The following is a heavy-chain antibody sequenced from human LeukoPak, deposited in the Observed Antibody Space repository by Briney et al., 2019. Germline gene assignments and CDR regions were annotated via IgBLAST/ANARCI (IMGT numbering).Heavy chain of an antibody. CDR1: GFTFSSYS. J-gene: IGHJ4*02. V-gene: IGHV3-21*01. Sequence: PGGSLRLSCAASGFTFSSYSMNWVRQAPGKGLEWVSSISSSSSYIYYADSVKGRFTISRDNAKNSLYLQMNSLRAEDTAVYYCARDLIFKSVWELEIDYWGQGTLVTVSS. CDR2: ISSSSSYI. D-gene: IGHD1-26*01. CDR3: ARDLIFKSVWELEIDY.